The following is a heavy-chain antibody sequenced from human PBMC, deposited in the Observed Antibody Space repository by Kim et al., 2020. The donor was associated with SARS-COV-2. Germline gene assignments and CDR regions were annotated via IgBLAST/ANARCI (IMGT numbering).Heavy chain of an antibody. D-gene: IGHD3-22*01. Sequence: GGSLRLSCAASGFTFSSYDMHWVRQATGKGLEWVSAIGTAGDTYYPGSVKGRFTISRENAKNSLYLQMNSLRAGDTAVYYCARGYYYDSSGPPSASPFDYWGQGTLVTVSS. J-gene: IGHJ4*02. CDR2: IGTAGDT. V-gene: IGHV3-13*04. CDR1: GFTFSSYD. CDR3: ARGYYYDSSGPPSASPFDY.